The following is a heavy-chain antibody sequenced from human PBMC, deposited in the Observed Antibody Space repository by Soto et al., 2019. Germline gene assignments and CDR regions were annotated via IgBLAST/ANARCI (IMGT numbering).Heavy chain of an antibody. CDR1: GYSFTNYW. Sequence: EVQLVQSGAEVKKPGESLKISCMGSGYSFTNYWIAWVRQMPGKGLELMGIIYPGDSDTRYRPSFQGQVTISADKSISTAYLQWSSLKAADTAVYYCARHAHIEPSWSVAVAGAYFDYWGQGTLVTVPS. V-gene: IGHV5-51*01. D-gene: IGHD6-19*01. CDR2: IYPGDSDT. J-gene: IGHJ4*02. CDR3: ARHAHIEPSWSVAVAGAYFDY.